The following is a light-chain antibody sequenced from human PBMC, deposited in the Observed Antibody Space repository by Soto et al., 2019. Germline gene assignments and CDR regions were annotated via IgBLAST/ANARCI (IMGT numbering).Light chain of an antibody. Sequence: DIQMTQSPSTLSASVGDRVTITCRASQSISSWLAWYQQKPGKAPKLLIYKASSLESGVPSRFTGSGSGTEFTLNISRLQPDDFATYYCQQYNSYPIPFGQGTRLEIK. CDR2: KAS. CDR1: QSISSW. CDR3: QQYNSYPIP. V-gene: IGKV1-5*03. J-gene: IGKJ5*01.